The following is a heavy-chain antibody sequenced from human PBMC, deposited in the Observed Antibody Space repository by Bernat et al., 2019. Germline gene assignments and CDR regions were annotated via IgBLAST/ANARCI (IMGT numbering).Heavy chain of an antibody. CDR1: GFTLSSYA. D-gene: IGHD4-17*01. Sequence: EVQLVESGGGLVQPGGSLRLSCAASGFTLSSYAMSWVRQAPGKGLEWVSAISGSGGSTYYADSLRGRFPIPSANSKTALYLQMNSLRAEDTAVYYCAKVPYGDPDLSWAQGTLLTVSS. CDR2: ISGSGGST. J-gene: IGHJ5*02. V-gene: IGHV3-23*04. CDR3: AKVPYGDPDLS.